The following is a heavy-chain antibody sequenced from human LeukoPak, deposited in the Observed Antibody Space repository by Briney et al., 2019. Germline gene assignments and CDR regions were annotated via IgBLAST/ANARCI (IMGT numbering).Heavy chain of an antibody. D-gene: IGHD5-12*01. Sequence: PGGSLRLSCAASGFSFSVYEMHWVRQAPGKGLEWISDISSSGTTTYYADSVKGRFTISRDNAKNSLHLQMNSLRAEDTAVYYCTTLTVANNFDYWGQGTLVTVSS. J-gene: IGHJ4*02. CDR2: ISSSGTTT. CDR3: TTLTVANNFDY. CDR1: GFSFSVYE. V-gene: IGHV3-48*03.